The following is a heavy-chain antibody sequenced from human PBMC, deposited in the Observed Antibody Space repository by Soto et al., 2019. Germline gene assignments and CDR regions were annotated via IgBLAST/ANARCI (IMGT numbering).Heavy chain of an antibody. D-gene: IGHD4-17*01. CDR2: ISGSGGST. J-gene: IGHJ2*01. V-gene: IGHV3-23*01. CDR1: GFTFSSYA. CDR3: AKATTVPRYFDL. Sequence: GWSLRLSCAASGFTFSSYAMSWVRQAPGKGLEWVSAISGSGGSTYYADSVKGRFTISRDNSKNTLYLQMNSLRAEDTAVYYCAKATTVPRYFDLWGRGTLVTVSS.